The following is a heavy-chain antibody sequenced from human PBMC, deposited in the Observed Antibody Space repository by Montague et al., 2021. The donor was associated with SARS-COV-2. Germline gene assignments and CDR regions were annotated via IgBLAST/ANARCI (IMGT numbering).Heavy chain of an antibody. CDR1: GFIFSSNA. D-gene: IGHD5-18*01. V-gene: IGHV3-23*01. CDR3: AKVGGYSYGLSDY. J-gene: IGHJ4*02. Sequence: RLSWSASGFIFSSNAMSWVRQAPGKGLEWVSTIGGGGRRTYYADSAKGRFTISRDNSKNTLYLQMNSLRAEDTAVYYCAKVGGYSYGLSDYWGQGTLVTVSS. CDR2: IGGGGRRT.